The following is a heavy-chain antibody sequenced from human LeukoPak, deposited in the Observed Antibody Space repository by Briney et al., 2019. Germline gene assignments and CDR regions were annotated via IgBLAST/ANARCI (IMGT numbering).Heavy chain of an antibody. CDR1: GGSISSSNW. CDR3: ARVPHYYYYMDV. Sequence: PSETLSLTCADSGGSISSSNWWSWVRQPPGKGLEWIGSIYYSGSTYYNPSLKSRVTISVDTSKNQFSLKLSSVTAADTAVYYCARVPHYYYYMDVWGKGTTVTVSS. V-gene: IGHV4-4*02. CDR2: IYYSGST. J-gene: IGHJ6*03.